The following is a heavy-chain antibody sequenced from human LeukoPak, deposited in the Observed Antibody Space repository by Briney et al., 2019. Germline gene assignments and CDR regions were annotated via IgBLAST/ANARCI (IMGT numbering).Heavy chain of an antibody. CDR1: GFTFSNAW. V-gene: IGHV3-15*01. D-gene: IGHD1-26*01. J-gene: IGHJ3*02. CDR2: IKSKTDGGTT. Sequence: GGSLRLSCAASGFTFSNAWMSWVRQAPGKGLEWVGRIKSKTDGGTTDYAAPVKGRFTISRDDSKNTLYLQMNSLKTEDTAVYYCTTNERSYAAFDIWGQGTMVTVSS. CDR3: TTNERSYAAFDI.